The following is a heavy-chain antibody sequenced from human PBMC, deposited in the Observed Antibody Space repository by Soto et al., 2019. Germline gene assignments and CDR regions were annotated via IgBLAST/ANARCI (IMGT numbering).Heavy chain of an antibody. CDR2: INAGNGNT. CDR1: GYTFTSYA. D-gene: IGHD6-13*01. CDR3: ARDLEGSLVRYYYYGMDV. Sequence: QVQLVQSGAEVKKPGASVKVSCKASGYTFTSYAMHWVRQAPGQRLEWMGWINAGNGNTKYSQKFQGRVTITRDTSASTAYMELSSLRSEDTAVYYCARDLEGSLVRYYYYGMDVWGQGTTVTVSS. V-gene: IGHV1-3*01. J-gene: IGHJ6*02.